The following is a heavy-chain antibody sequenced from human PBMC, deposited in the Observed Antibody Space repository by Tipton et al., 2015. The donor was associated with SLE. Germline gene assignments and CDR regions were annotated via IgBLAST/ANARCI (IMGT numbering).Heavy chain of an antibody. V-gene: IGHV3-33*01. J-gene: IGHJ4*02. Sequence: SLRLSCAASGFTFSSYGMHWVRQAPGKGLEWVAVIWFDGSHKYYGDSVKGRFTISRDNSKNTLYLQMNSLRAAEDTAVYYCARDRARGSSYGWGFDSWGQGTLVTVSS. CDR1: GFTFSSYG. CDR2: IWFDGSHK. CDR3: ARDRARGSSYGWGFDS. D-gene: IGHD5-18*01.